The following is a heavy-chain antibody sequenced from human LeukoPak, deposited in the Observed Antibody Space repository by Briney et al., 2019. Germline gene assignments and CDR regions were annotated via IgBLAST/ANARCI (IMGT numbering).Heavy chain of an antibody. J-gene: IGHJ4*01. V-gene: IGHV3-21*01. CDR1: GFTFNTYS. CDR2: ISSNSRDI. Sequence: GGPLRLSCAASGFTFNTYSMNWVRQDPGKGLEWVSSISSNSRDIYYADSVKGRFTISRDNAKNSLHLQMNSLRAEDTAVYYCARDDRDISSYRFDYWGHGILVTVSS. D-gene: IGHD6-6*01. CDR3: ARDDRDISSYRFDY.